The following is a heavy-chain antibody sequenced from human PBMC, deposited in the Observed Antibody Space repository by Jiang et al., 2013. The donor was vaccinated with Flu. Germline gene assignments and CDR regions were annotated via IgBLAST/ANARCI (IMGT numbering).Heavy chain of an antibody. D-gene: IGHD5-18*01. V-gene: IGHV1-69*01. CDR3: ARDLGTAIDQPFDY. CDR1: A. CDR2: IIPIFGTA. Sequence: AISWVRQAPGQGLEWMGGIIPIFGTANYAQKFQGRVTITADESTSTAYMELSSLRSEDTAVYYCARDLGTAIDQPFDYRGQGTLVTVSS. J-gene: IGHJ4*02.